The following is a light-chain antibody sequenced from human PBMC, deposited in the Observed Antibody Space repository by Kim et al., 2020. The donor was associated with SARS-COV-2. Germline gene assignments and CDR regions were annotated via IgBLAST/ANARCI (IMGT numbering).Light chain of an antibody. V-gene: IGLV4-69*01. CDR2: LNSDGSH. J-gene: IGLJ2*01. CDR3: QTWGTGMV. CDR1: SGQSSYA. Sequence: GAPVELTCPLGSGQSSYAIAWHQQQPEKGPRYLMKLNSDGSHSKGDGIPDRFSGSSSGAERYLTISSLQSEDEADYYCQTWGTGMVFGGGTQLTVL.